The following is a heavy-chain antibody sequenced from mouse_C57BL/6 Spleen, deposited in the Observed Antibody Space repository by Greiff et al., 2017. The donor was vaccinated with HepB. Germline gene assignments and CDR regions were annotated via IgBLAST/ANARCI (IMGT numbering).Heavy chain of an antibody. D-gene: IGHD2-4*01. J-gene: IGHJ2*01. CDR3: ARWVYDYDVAFDY. Sequence: SGPELVKPGASVKMSCKASGYTFTDYNMHWVKQSHGKSLEWIGYINPNNGGTSYNQKFKGKATLTVNKSSSTAYMELRSLTSEDSAVYYCARWVYDYDVAFDYWGQGTTLTVSS. CDR2: INPNNGGT. V-gene: IGHV1-22*01. CDR1: GYTFTDYN.